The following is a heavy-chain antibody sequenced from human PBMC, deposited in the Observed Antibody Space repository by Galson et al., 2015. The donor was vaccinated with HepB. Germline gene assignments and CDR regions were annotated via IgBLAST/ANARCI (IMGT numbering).Heavy chain of an antibody. CDR3: ARDSTGPLGPVGATAPTDY. J-gene: IGHJ4*02. CDR1: GYTFTSYY. CDR2: INPSGGST. V-gene: IGHV1-46*04. D-gene: IGHD1-26*01. Sequence: SVKASCKASGYTFTSYYMHWVRQAPGQGLEWMGIINPSGGSTSYAQKLQGRVTMTRDTSTSTVYMELSSLRSEDTAVYYCARDSTGPLGPVGATAPTDYWGQGTLVTVSS.